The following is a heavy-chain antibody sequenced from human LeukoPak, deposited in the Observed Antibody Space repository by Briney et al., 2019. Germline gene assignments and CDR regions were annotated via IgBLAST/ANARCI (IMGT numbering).Heavy chain of an antibody. D-gene: IGHD3-16*01. J-gene: IGHJ4*02. Sequence: PGGSLRLSCAASGFTFSSYWMHWVRQAPGKGLEWVAFIKEDGGEIYYVDSVKGRFTISRDNGENSLYLQMNSLRAEDTAVYYCARDGGGRSGFDDWGQGPLVTVSS. CDR2: IKEDGGEI. CDR3: ARDGGGRSGFDD. CDR1: GFTFSSYW. V-gene: IGHV3-7*04.